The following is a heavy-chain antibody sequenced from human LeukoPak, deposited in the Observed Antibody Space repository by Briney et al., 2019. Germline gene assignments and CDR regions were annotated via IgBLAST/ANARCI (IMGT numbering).Heavy chain of an antibody. Sequence: PGGSLRLSCKASGFTVSNNYMNWVRQAPGKGLEWVALIYSGGTTNYADSVKGRFTISRDNSKNTLYLQMTNARVEDTAVYYCARDPPGIAASVSGGWGQGTLVTVSS. CDR2: IYSGGTT. J-gene: IGHJ4*02. CDR1: GFTVSNNY. V-gene: IGHV3-53*01. CDR3: ARDPPGIAASVSGG. D-gene: IGHD6-13*01.